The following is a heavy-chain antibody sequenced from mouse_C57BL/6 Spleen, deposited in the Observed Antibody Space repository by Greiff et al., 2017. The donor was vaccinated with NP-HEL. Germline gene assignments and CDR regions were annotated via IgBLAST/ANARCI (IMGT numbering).Heavy chain of an antibody. V-gene: IGHV5-4*03. CDR2: ISDGGSYT. J-gene: IGHJ3*01. Sequence: EVMLVESGGGLVKPGGSLKLSCAASGFTFSSYAMSWVRQTPEKRLEWVATISDGGSYTYYPDNVKGRFTISRDNAKNNLYLQMSHLKSEDTAMYYCARPHYYGSSYGFAYWGQGTLVTVSA. D-gene: IGHD1-1*01. CDR3: ARPHYYGSSYGFAY. CDR1: GFTFSSYA.